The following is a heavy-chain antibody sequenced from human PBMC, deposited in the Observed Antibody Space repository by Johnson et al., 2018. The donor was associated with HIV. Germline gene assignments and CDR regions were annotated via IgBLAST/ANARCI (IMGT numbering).Heavy chain of an antibody. CDR1: GFTVSSNY. CDR2: IYSGGST. J-gene: IGHJ3*02. Sequence: VQLVETGGGLIQPGGSLRLSCAASGFTVSSNYMSWVRQAPGKGLEWVSVIYSGGSTYYANSVKGRFTISRDNSKNTLYLPMGSLRAEDMAVYYCARSGYYYDSSGYQDAFDIWGQGTMVTVSS. CDR3: ARSGYYYDSSGYQDAFDI. D-gene: IGHD3-22*01. V-gene: IGHV3-53*05.